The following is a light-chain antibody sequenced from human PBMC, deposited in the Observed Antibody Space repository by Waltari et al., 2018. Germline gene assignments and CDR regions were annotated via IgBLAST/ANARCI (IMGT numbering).Light chain of an antibody. Sequence: NFMLTQPHSVSESPGKTVTIPCTRSSGRIDGQLVQWYQQRPGSVPTAVIYNDNQRPSGVPNRFSGSIDTYSNSASLTISGLRTEDEADYYCQTYDVTNVIFGGGTKLTV. V-gene: IGLV6-57*04. CDR3: QTYDVTNVI. CDR1: SGRIDGQL. CDR2: NDN. J-gene: IGLJ2*01.